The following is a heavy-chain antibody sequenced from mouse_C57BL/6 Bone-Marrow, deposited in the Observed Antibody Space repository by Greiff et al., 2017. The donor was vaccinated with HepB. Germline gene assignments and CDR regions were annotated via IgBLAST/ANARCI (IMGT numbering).Heavy chain of an antibody. CDR3: AREGFSLWYFDV. J-gene: IGHJ1*03. Sequence: VKLQQPGAELVKPGASVKLSCKASGYTFTSYWMHWVKQRPGQGLEWIGMIHPNSGSTNYNEKFKSKATLTVDTSSSTAYMQLSSLTSEDSAVYYCAREGFSLWYFDVWGTGTTVTVSS. V-gene: IGHV1-64*01. CDR2: IHPNSGST. CDR1: GYTFTSYW.